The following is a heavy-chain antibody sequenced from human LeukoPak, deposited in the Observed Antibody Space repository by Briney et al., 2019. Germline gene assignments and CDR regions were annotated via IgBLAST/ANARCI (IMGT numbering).Heavy chain of an antibody. D-gene: IGHD1-26*01. J-gene: IGHJ4*02. CDR1: GGSISSSSYY. Sequence: SETLSLTCTVSGGSISSSSYYWSWIRQPPGKGLEWIGYIYHSGSTYYNPSLKSRVTISVDRSKNQFSLKLSSVTAADTAVYYCARDWEIRGIDYWGQGTLVTVSS. CDR3: ARDWEIRGIDY. V-gene: IGHV4-30-2*01. CDR2: IYHSGST.